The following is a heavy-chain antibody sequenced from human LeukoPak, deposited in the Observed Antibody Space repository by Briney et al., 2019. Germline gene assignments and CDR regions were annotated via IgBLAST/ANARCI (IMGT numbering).Heavy chain of an antibody. J-gene: IGHJ4*02. CDR1: GFTFSSYW. V-gene: IGHV3-74*01. CDR3: AVTLYYYDSSGFRI. CDR2: INSDGSST. Sequence: PGGSLRLSCAASGFTFSSYWMHWVRQAPGKGLVWVLRINSDGSSTGYADSVKGRFTISRDNAKNTLYLQMNSLRAEDTAVYYCAVTLYYYDSSGFRIWGQGTLVTVSS. D-gene: IGHD3-22*01.